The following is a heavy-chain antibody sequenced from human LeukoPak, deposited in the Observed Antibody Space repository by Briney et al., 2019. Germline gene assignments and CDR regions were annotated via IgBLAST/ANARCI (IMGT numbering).Heavy chain of an antibody. D-gene: IGHD3-22*01. CDR3: ARRMNYDSRVLQH. CDR2: MNPNSGNT. J-gene: IGHJ1*01. V-gene: IGHV1-8*01. Sequence: GASVKVSCKASGYTFTSYDINWVRQATGQGLEWMGWMNPNSGNTGYAQKFQGRVTMTRNTSINTAYMELSSLTSEDTAVYYCARRMNYDSRVLQHWGQGTLVTVSS. CDR1: GYTFTSYD.